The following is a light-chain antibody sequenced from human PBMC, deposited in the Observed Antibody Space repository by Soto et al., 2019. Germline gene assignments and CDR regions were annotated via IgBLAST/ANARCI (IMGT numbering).Light chain of an antibody. CDR1: RSITIW. J-gene: IGKJ1*01. V-gene: IGKV1-5*01. CDR3: KHYSSYSWT. CDR2: DAS. Sequence: DIQMTQSPSTLSASVGDRVTITCRASRSITIWLAWYQQKPGKAPKLLIFDASSLESGVPSRFSGSGSGTEFTLTISILQPDDFATYYCKHYSSYSWTFGQGTKVEIK.